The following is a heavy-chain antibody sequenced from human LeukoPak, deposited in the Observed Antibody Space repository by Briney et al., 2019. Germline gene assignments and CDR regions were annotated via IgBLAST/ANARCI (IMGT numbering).Heavy chain of an antibody. CDR2: IYYSGST. CDR1: GYSITSGYY. CDR3: AREDGSGSYYNPQGGDY. J-gene: IGHJ4*02. V-gene: IGHV4-38-2*02. Sequence: SETLSLTCTVSGYSITSGYYWGWIRQPPGKGLEWIGYIYYSGSTYYNPSLKSRVTISVDTSKNQLSLKLSSVTAADTAVYYCAREDGSGSYYNPQGGDYWGQGTLVTVSS. D-gene: IGHD3-10*01.